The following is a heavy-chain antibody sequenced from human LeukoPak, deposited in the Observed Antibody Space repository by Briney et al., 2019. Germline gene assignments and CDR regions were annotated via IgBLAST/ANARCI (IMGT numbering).Heavy chain of an antibody. J-gene: IGHJ6*02. V-gene: IGHV4-39*02. CDR2: IYIDGIT. Sequence: SETLSLSCTVSGGSIRTDGSYWAWIRQPPGKGLEWIGSIYIDGITHYNSSLQSRVTLSIDTSKNHFSLRLTSLTAADTAVFYCARLFTRAWEYRYGMDVWGQGTAVTVSS. CDR1: GGSIRTDGSY. D-gene: IGHD1-26*01. CDR3: ARLFTRAWEYRYGMDV.